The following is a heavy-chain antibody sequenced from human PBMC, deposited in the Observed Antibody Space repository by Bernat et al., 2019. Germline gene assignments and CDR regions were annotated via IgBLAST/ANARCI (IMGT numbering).Heavy chain of an antibody. Sequence: QVQLVESGGGVVQPGRSLRLSCAASGFTFSSYAMHWVRQAPGKGLEWVAVISYDGSNKYYADSVKGRFTISRDNSKNTLYLQMNSLRAEDTAVYYCAKDRSGGYCGGDCHLGGIDYWGQGTLVTVSS. D-gene: IGHD2-21*02. J-gene: IGHJ4*02. CDR3: AKDRSGGYCGGDCHLGGIDY. CDR1: GFTFSSYA. CDR2: ISYDGSNK. V-gene: IGHV3-30-3*02.